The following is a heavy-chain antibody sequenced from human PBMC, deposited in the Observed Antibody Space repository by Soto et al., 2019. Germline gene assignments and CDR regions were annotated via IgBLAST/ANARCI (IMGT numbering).Heavy chain of an antibody. J-gene: IGHJ5*01. CDR3: GRVVEGATRHTDPDS. CDR2: VYHNGGA. D-gene: IGHD2-21*01. Sequence: SETLSLTCTVSGVSIHNSHSFWAWIRQPPGKGLEFIGSVYHNGGAHYNSSLKSRVTISVDTAHNQASLRMRSLTAADTAVYYCGRVVEGATRHTDPDSWGQGILVTVSS. CDR1: GVSIHNSHSF. V-gene: IGHV4-39*01.